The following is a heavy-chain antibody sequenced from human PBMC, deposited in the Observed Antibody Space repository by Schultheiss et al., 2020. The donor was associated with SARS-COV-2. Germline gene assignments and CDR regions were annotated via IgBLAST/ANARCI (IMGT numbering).Heavy chain of an antibody. J-gene: IGHJ4*02. CDR1: GGSISSYY. D-gene: IGHD3-10*01. CDR2: IYYSGST. V-gene: IGHV4-59*01. CDR3: ARVSLRGSDY. Sequence: SETLSLTCTVSGGSISSYYWSWIRQPPGKGLEWIGYIYYSGSTNYNPSLKSRVTISVDTSKNQFSLNLDSVTAADTAVYYCARVSLRGSDYWGQGTLVTVSS.